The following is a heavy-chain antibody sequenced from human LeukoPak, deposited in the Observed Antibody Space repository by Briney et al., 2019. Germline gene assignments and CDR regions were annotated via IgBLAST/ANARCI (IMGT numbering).Heavy chain of an antibody. CDR2: IYYSGST. D-gene: IGHD3-22*01. J-gene: IGHJ4*02. CDR3: ASNYDSSGPVDY. CDR1: GGSISGYY. V-gene: IGHV4-39*01. Sequence: SETLSLTCSVSGGSISGYYWGWIRQPPGKGLEWIGSIYYSGSTYYNPSLKSRVTISVDTSKNQFSLKLSSVTAADTAVYYCASNYDSSGPVDYWGQGTLVTVSS.